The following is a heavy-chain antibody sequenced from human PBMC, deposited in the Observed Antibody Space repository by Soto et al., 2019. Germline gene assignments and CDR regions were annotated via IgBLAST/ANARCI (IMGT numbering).Heavy chain of an antibody. CDR2: ISGSGGST. J-gene: IGHJ5*02. V-gene: IGHV3-23*01. CDR3: AKDRTAAASRLWFDP. CDR1: GFTFSSYA. Sequence: GGSLRLSCAASGFTFSSYAMSWVRQAPGKGLEWVSAISGSGGSTYYADSVKGRFTISRDNSKNTLCLQMNSLRAEDTAVYYCAKDRTAAASRLWFDPWGQGTLVTVSS. D-gene: IGHD6-13*01.